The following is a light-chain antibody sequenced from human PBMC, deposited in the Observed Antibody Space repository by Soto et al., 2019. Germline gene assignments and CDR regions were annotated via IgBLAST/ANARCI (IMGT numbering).Light chain of an antibody. J-gene: IGLJ1*01. CDR3: TSYTRDTALV. Sequence: QSVLSQPPSASGTPGQRVTISCSGSSSNIGSNTVSWYQQFPGTAPKLLIYFNIQRPSGVPDRFSGSKSGSTASLTISGLQAEDEADYHCTSYTRDTALVFGTGTKVTVL. CDR2: FNI. CDR1: SSNIGSNT. V-gene: IGLV1-44*01.